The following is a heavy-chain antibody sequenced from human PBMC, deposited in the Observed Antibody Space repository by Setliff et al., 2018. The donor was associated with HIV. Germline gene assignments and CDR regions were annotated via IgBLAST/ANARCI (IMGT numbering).Heavy chain of an antibody. D-gene: IGHD3-22*01. Sequence: LSLTCTVSGGSISSYYWSWIRQPAGKGLEWIGRIYPSGSTSYNPSLKSRVTMSVDTSKNQISLKLSSVTAADTAVFYCAREFYHYDSSDYYSDYYYYYVDVWGKGTTVTVSS. CDR3: AREFYHYDSSDYYSDYYYYYVDV. V-gene: IGHV4-4*07. CDR1: GGSISSYY. CDR2: IYPSGST. J-gene: IGHJ6*03.